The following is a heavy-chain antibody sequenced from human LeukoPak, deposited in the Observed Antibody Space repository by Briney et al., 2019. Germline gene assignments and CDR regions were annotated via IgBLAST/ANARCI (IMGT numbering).Heavy chain of an antibody. J-gene: IGHJ4*02. CDR1: GFTFSSYA. CDR3: AKVGGATVGFDY. CDR2: ISGSGGST. V-gene: IGHV3-23*01. Sequence: GGSLRLSCTASGFTFSSYAMSWVRQAPGKGLEWVSAISGSGGSTYYADSVKGRFTISRDNSKNTLYLQMNSLRAEDTAVYYCAKVGGATVGFDYWGQGTLVTVSS. D-gene: IGHD1-26*01.